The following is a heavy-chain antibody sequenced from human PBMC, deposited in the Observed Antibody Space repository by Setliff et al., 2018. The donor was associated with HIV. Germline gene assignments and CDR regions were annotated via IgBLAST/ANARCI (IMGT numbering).Heavy chain of an antibody. V-gene: IGHV4-4*07. CDR3: ARVSKGDYGGNFDS. J-gene: IGHJ4*02. Sequence: PSETLSLTCTVSGGSISGYYWGWIRQPAGKGLEWIGRIYPSGSTSYNPSLQSRVVMSVDTSKNQFSLRLISVTAADTAVYFCARVSKGDYGGNFDSWGQGTLVTVSS. CDR1: GGSISGYY. D-gene: IGHD4-17*01. CDR2: IYPSGST.